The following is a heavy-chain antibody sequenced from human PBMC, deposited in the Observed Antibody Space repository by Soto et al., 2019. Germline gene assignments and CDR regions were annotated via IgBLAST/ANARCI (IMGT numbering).Heavy chain of an antibody. V-gene: IGHV1-69*08. CDR2: IIPILGIA. D-gene: IGHD6-19*01. CDR1: GGTFSSYT. J-gene: IGHJ4*02. Sequence: QVQLVQSGAEVKKPGSSVKVSCKASGGTFSSYTISWVRQAPGQGLEWMGRIIPILGIANYAQKFQGRVTITADKYTXTXSMELSSLRSEDTAVYYCARDIAVAGTFRDRGSFDYWGQGTLVTVSS. CDR3: ARDIAVAGTFRDRGSFDY.